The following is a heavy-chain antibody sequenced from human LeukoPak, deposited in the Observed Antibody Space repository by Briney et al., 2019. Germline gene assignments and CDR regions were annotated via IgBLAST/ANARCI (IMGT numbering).Heavy chain of an antibody. CDR2: IYSSGST. J-gene: IGHJ3*02. V-gene: IGHV4-59*01. CDR3: ARDKDAFDI. CDR1: GGSISSYY. Sequence: SETLSLTCTVSGGSISSYYWSWIRQPPGQALEWIGYIYSSGSTNYNPSLKSRVTISVDTSKNQFSLKLSSVTAADTAVYYCARDKDAFDIWGQGTMVTVSS.